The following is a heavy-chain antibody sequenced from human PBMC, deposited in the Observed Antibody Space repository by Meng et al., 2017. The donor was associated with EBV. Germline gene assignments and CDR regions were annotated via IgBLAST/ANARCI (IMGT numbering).Heavy chain of an antibody. CDR1: GGPFRYYA. CDR3: TSESGRGYTPDY. CDR2: FLPRLGAP. V-gene: IGHV1-69*01. Sequence: HVQLVQYAAEVKKPGASVNVSCKTSGGPFRYYAISWVRQAPGQGLEWLGGFLPRLGAPNYAQKFHGRVKITADESTSTHYMDLSSLRSEDTAIYYCTSESGRGYTPDYWGQGTLVTVSS. J-gene: IGHJ4*02. D-gene: IGHD3-10*01.